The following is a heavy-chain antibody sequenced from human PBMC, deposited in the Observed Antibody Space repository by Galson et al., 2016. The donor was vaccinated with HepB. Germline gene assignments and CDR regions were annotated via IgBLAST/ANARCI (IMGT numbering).Heavy chain of an antibody. J-gene: IGHJ6*02. CDR3: ITGPKRRGMDV. Sequence: SLRLSCAASGFTFDNAWMTWVRQGPGTGLEWIGRIRNKNERGTTDYAAPVKGRFTISRDDSKNTVYLQMYSLKTEDTAVYYCITGPKRRGMDVWGQGTPVSVSS. V-gene: IGHV3-15*01. CDR2: IRNKNERGTT. CDR1: GFTFDNAW.